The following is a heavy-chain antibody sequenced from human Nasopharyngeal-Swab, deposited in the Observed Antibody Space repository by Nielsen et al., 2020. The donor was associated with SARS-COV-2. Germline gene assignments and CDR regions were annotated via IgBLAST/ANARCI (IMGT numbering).Heavy chain of an antibody. J-gene: IGHJ6*02. Sequence: ASVKVSCKASGYTFTSYAMNWVRQAPGQGLEWMGWINTNTGNPTYAQGFTGRFVFSLDTSVSTAYLQISSLKAEDTAVYYYSIAMGQPHNYYYYGMDVWGQGTTVTVSS. V-gene: IGHV7-4-1*02. CDR3: SIAMGQPHNYYYYGMDV. CDR1: GYTFTSYA. D-gene: IGHD2/OR15-2a*01. CDR2: INTNTGNP.